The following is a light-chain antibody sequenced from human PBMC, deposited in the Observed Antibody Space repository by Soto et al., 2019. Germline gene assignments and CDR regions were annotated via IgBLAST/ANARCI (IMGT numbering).Light chain of an antibody. CDR3: QQSYRAPSMYT. CDR1: QSISTY. J-gene: IGKJ2*01. CDR2: AAS. Sequence: DIQMTQSPSSLSASVGDRVTITCRASQSISTYLNWYQQKPGKAPKLLMYAASSLQSGVPSRFSGSGSGTDFTLTISSMQPEDFATYYCQQSYRAPSMYTVGQGTELEIK. V-gene: IGKV1-39*01.